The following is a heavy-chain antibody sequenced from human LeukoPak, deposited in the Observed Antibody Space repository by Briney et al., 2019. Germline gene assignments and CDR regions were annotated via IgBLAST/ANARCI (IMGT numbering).Heavy chain of an antibody. CDR1: GGTFSSYA. D-gene: IGHD6-19*01. V-gene: IGHV1-69*04. J-gene: IGHJ6*02. CDR2: IIPILGIA. CDR3: ARDPSRIAVAGTKYYYYYYGMDV. Sequence: ASVKVSCKASGGTFSSYAISWVRQAPGQGLEWMGRIIPILGIANYAQKFQGRVTITADKSTSTAYMELSSLRSEDTAVYYCARDPSRIAVAGTKYYYYYYGMDVWGQGTTVTVSS.